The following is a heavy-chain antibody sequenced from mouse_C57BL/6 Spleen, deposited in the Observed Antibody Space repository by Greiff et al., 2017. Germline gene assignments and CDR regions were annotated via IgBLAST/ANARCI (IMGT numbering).Heavy chain of an antibody. CDR1: GFNIKDYY. CDR3: ARKGYYSSYHWYFDF. J-gene: IGHJ1*03. Sequence: EVQLQQSGAELVKPGASVKLSCKASGFNIKDYYMHWVKQRTEQGLEWIGRIDPEDGDTKSDPKFQGKATLTADTSSTPAYKQLSSLTSEDTSVYYCARKGYYSSYHWYFDFWGTGTTVTVSS. V-gene: IGHV14-2*01. D-gene: IGHD2-5*01. CDR2: IDPEDGDT.